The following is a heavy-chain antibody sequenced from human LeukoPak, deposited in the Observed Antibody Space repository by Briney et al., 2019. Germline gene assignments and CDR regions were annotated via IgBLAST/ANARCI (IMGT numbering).Heavy chain of an antibody. CDR2: IYTSGST. D-gene: IGHD2-15*01. CDR3: ARGYCSGGSCYESRGWFDY. J-gene: IGHJ4*02. V-gene: IGHV4-61*02. CDR1: GGSISSGSYY. Sequence: SQTLSLTCTVSGGSISSGSYYWSWIRQPAGKGLEWIGRIYTSGSTNYNPSLKSRVTISVDTSKNQFSLKLSSVTAADTAVYFCARGYCSGGSCYESRGWFDYWGQGTLVTVSS.